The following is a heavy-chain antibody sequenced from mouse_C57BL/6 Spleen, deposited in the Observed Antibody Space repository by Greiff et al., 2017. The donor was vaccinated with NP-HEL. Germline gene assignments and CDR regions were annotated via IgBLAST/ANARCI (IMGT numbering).Heavy chain of an antibody. CDR2: IHPNSGST. J-gene: IGHJ2*01. CDR1: GYTFTSYW. Sequence: QVQLQQPGAELVKPGASVKLSCKASGYTFTSYWMHWVKQRPGQGLEWIGMIHPNSGSTNYNEKFKSKATLNVDKSSSTAYMQLSSLTSEDSAVYYCAREVDSSGYYFDYWGQGTTLTVSS. D-gene: IGHD3-2*02. CDR3: AREVDSSGYYFDY. V-gene: IGHV1-64*01.